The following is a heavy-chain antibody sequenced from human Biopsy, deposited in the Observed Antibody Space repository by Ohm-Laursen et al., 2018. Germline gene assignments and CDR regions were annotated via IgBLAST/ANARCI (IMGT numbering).Heavy chain of an antibody. Sequence: SETLSLTCTVSGVSISSYFWSWIRQPLGKGLEWIGYVSYSGNTKYNPSLKSRVTISADTSKNQFSLKLSSVTAADTAVYYCAATDYSAYTTIDHWGQGTLISVSS. J-gene: IGHJ4*02. CDR2: VSYSGNT. V-gene: IGHV4-59*12. D-gene: IGHD5-12*01. CDR3: AATDYSAYTTIDH. CDR1: GVSISSYF.